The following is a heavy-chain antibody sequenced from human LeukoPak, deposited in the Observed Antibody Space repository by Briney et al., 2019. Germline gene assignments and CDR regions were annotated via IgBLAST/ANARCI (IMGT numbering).Heavy chain of an antibody. CDR2: IRDDGRNK. CDR3: AVDSAWAFDH. V-gene: IGHV3-30*02. J-gene: IGHJ4*02. D-gene: IGHD6-19*01. Sequence: PGGSLRLSCAASGFTFDDYGMQWVRQSPDKGLEWVAFIRDDGRNKHYADSVKGRFTISRDNSENTLYLQMDSLRAEDKALYYCAVDSAWAFDHWGQGALVTVSS. CDR1: GFTFDDYG.